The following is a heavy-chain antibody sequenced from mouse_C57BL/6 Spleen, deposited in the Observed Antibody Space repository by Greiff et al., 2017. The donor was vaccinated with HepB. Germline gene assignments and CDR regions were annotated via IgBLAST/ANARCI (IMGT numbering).Heavy chain of an antibody. V-gene: IGHV5-4*03. CDR1: GFTFSSYA. CDR2: ISDGGSYT. CDR3: ARGGLGRRYFDY. Sequence: EVKVVESGGGLVKPGGSLKLSCAASGFTFSSYAMSWVRQTPEKRLEWVATISDGGSYTYYPDNVKGRFTISRDNAKNNLYLQMSHLKSEDTAMYYCARGGLGRRYFDYWGQGTTLTVSS. J-gene: IGHJ2*01. D-gene: IGHD4-1*01.